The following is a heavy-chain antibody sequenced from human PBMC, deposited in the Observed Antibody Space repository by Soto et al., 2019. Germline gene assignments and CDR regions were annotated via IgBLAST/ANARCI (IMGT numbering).Heavy chain of an antibody. Sequence: SETLSLTCAVYGGSFSGYYCSWIRQPPGKGLEWIGEINHSGSTNYNPSLKSRVTISVDTSKNQFSLKLSSVTAADTAVYYCARGRYCGGGSCYPGTSSFDYWGQGTLVTVSS. CDR3: ARGRYCGGGSCYPGTSSFDY. V-gene: IGHV4-34*01. J-gene: IGHJ4*02. D-gene: IGHD2-15*01. CDR1: GGSFSGYY. CDR2: INHSGST.